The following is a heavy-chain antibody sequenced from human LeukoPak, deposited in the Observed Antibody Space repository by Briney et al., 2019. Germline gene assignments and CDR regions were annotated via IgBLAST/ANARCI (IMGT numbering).Heavy chain of an antibody. J-gene: IGHJ5*02. CDR3: ARDRIAAYNWFDP. V-gene: IGHV3-30*01. CDR1: GFTFSSYA. D-gene: IGHD6-6*01. Sequence: GRSLRLSCAASGFTFSSYAMHWVRQAPGKGLEWVAVISYDGSNKYYADSVKGRFTISRDSSKNTLYLQMNSLRAEDKAVYYCARDRIAAYNWFDPWGQGTLVTVSS. CDR2: ISYDGSNK.